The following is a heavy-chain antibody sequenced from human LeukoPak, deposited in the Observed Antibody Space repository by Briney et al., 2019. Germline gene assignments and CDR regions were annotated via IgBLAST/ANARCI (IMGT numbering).Heavy chain of an antibody. D-gene: IGHD3-22*01. CDR3: ARLPSGSGYSFDY. J-gene: IGHJ4*02. Sequence: SETLSLTCTVSDGSITGYYWSWIRQPPGKGLEWIGYIYYSGSTNYNPSLKSRVTISVDTSKNQFSLKLSSVTAADTAVYYCARLPSGSGYSFDYWGQGTLVTVSS. CDR1: DGSITGYY. V-gene: IGHV4-59*01. CDR2: IYYSGST.